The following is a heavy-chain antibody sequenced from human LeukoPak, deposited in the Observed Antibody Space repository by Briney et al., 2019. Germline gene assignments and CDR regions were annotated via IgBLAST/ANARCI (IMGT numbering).Heavy chain of an antibody. CDR1: GGTFSSYA. CDR3: ARGQGYCSGGSCYYNAFDI. J-gene: IGHJ3*02. Sequence: SVKVSCKASGGTFSSYANSWVRQAPGQGLEWMGGIIPIFGTANYAQKFQGRVTITADKSTSTAYMELSSLRSEDTAVYYCARGQGYCSGGSCYYNAFDIWGQGAMVTVSS. V-gene: IGHV1-69*06. CDR2: IIPIFGTA. D-gene: IGHD2-15*01.